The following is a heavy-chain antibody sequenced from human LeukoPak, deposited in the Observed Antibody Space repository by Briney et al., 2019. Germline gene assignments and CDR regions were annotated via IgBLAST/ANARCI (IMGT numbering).Heavy chain of an antibody. J-gene: IGHJ4*02. Sequence: GASVKVSCKASGYTFTSYAMHWVRQAPGQGLEWMGWINAGNGNTKNSQKFQGRGTITRATSASTAYMELSSMRSEDTAVYYCARVLYYYDSSGYYYYFDYWGQGTLVTVSS. CDR3: ARVLYYYDSSGYYYYFDY. CDR2: INAGNGNT. CDR1: GYTFTSYA. D-gene: IGHD3-22*01. V-gene: IGHV1-3*01.